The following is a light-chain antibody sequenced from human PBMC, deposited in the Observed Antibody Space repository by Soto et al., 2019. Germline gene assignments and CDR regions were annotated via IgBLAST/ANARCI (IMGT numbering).Light chain of an antibody. J-gene: IGKJ3*01. CDR2: GAS. Sequence: EIVLTQSPGTLSLSPGARATLSCRASQSVSSSYFAWYQQQPGQAPRLLIYGASSRATGIPDRFSGRGSGTNFTLTISRHEPEDFAVYYCQQYGSSSLVTFGPGTKVDIK. CDR1: QSVSSSY. CDR3: QQYGSSSLVT. V-gene: IGKV3-20*01.